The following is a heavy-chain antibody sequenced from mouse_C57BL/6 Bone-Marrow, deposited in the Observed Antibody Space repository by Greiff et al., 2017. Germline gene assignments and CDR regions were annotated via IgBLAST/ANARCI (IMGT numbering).Heavy chain of an antibody. Sequence: LVESGAELVRPGSSVKLSCKDSYFAFMASAMHWVKQRPGHGLEWIGSFTMYSDATAYSENFKGKATLTANPTSSTAYMVLSSLTSEDSAVYYCARSLAYFYAMDYWGQGTSVTVSS. J-gene: IGHJ4*01. CDR3: ARSLAYFYAMDY. D-gene: IGHD2-10*01. V-gene: IGHV1-49*01. CDR2: FTMYSDAT. CDR1: YFAFMASA.